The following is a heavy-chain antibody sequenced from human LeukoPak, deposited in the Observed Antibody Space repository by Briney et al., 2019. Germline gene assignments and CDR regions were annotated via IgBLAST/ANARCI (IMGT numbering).Heavy chain of an antibody. CDR1: GYTFTGYY. CDR3: ARGYCSSTSCRDNWFDP. Sequence: ASVKVSCKASGYTFTGYYMHWVRQAPGQGLEWMGWINPNSGGTNYAQKFQGRVTMTRDTSISTAYMELSRLRSDDTAVYYCARGYCSSTSCRDNWFDPWGQGTLVTVSS. D-gene: IGHD2-2*01. J-gene: IGHJ5*02. CDR2: INPNSGGT. V-gene: IGHV1-2*02.